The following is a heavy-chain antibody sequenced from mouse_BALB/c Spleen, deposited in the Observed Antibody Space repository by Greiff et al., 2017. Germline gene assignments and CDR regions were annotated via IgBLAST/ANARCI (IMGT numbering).Heavy chain of an antibody. CDR1: GFTFSDYG. J-gene: IGHJ1*01. V-gene: IGHV5-15*02. CDR2: ISNLAYSI. D-gene: IGHD2-1*01. CDR3: ARDDGNSHWYFDV. Sequence: EVKLVESGGGLVQPGGSRKLSCAASGFTFSDYGMAWVRQAPGKGPEWVAFISNLAYSIYYADTVTGRFTISRENAKNTLYLEMSSLRSEDTAMYYCARDDGNSHWYFDVWGAGTTVTVSS.